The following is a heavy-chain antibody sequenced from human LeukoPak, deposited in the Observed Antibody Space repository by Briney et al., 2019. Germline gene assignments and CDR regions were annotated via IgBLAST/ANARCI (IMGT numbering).Heavy chain of an antibody. J-gene: IGHJ4*02. CDR3: AKVYSGWYPGAYFDY. Sequence: GGSLRLSCAASGFTFSSYWMTWVRQAPGKGLEWVGNIKEDGSEKYYVDSVKGRFTMPRDNAKSSLYLQMNSLRAEDTAVYYCAKVYSGWYPGAYFDYWGQGTLVTVSS. CDR2: IKEDGSEK. CDR1: GFTFSSYW. V-gene: IGHV3-7*03. D-gene: IGHD6-19*01.